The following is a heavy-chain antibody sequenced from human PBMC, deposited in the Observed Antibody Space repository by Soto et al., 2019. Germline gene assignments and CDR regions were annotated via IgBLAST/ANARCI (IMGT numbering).Heavy chain of an antibody. CDR2: IIPIFGTA. D-gene: IGHD3-22*01. CDR1: GGTFSSYA. CDR3: ARDRGGVYYYDSRRSSFDY. V-gene: IGHV1-69*13. Sequence: SVKVSCKASGGTFSSYAISWVRQAPGQGLEWMGGIIPIFGTANYAQKFQGRVTITADESTSTAYMELSSLRSEGTAVYYCARDRGGVYYYDSRRSSFDYRGQGTLVTVSS. J-gene: IGHJ4*02.